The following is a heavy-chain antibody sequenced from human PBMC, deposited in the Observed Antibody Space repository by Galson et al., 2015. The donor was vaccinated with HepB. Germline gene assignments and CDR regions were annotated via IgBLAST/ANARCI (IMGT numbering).Heavy chain of an antibody. CDR1: GFTFRSHA. CDR3: TRELDSGHTNYFDP. Sequence: SLRLSCAASGFTFRSHAMHWVRQTPGKGLEWVALILYDGNTKYYADSVKGRFTISRDNSSNTLYLHINSLSVEDTAVYYCTRELDSGHTNYFDPWGQGTLVTVSS. CDR2: ILYDGNTK. V-gene: IGHV3-30-3*01. D-gene: IGHD4/OR15-4a*01. J-gene: IGHJ5*02.